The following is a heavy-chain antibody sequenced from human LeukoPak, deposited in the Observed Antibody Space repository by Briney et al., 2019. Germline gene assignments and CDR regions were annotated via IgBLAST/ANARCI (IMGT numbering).Heavy chain of an antibody. CDR1: GFTFSGSA. D-gene: IGHD4-17*01. CDR2: IRSKVNNYAT. Sequence: GGSLRLSCAASGFTFSGSAIHWVRQASGKGLEWVGRIRSKVNNYATEYAASVRGRFTISRDDSKNTAYLQMNSLKIEDTAVYYCARPYGDFGGDFDHWGQGTLVTVSS. V-gene: IGHV3-73*01. CDR3: ARPYGDFGGDFDH. J-gene: IGHJ4*02.